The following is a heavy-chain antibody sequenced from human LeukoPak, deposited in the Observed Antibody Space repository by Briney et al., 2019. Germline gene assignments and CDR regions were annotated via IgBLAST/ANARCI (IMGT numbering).Heavy chain of an antibody. J-gene: IGHJ5*01. D-gene: IGHD1-26*01. CDR3: TRVLGGGILWFDY. CDR2: TRNKANSYTT. CDR1: GFTFGDHY. V-gene: IGHV3-72*01. Sequence: PGGSLRLSCAASGFTFGDHYMDWVRQAPGKGPEWVGRTRNKANSYTTDYAASVKGRFTVSRDDSKNSLYLQMNSLKAEDTAVYYCTRVLGGGILWFDYWGQGALVTVSS.